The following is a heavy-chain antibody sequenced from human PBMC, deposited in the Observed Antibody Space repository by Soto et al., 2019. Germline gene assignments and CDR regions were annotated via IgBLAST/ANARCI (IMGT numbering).Heavy chain of an antibody. Sequence: QVQLVQSGAEVKKPGSSVKVACKVSGDTFSNYAINWVRQAPGQGLEWMGAIVPIFRTTNYAQKFKGRVTITADESTITADMELSSLRSDDSATDYCAREAAAAGTYRDDAFDIWGQGTMVTVSS. J-gene: IGHJ3*02. V-gene: IGHV1-69*12. CDR3: AREAAAAGTYRDDAFDI. CDR2: IVPIFRTT. D-gene: IGHD6-13*01. CDR1: GDTFSNYA.